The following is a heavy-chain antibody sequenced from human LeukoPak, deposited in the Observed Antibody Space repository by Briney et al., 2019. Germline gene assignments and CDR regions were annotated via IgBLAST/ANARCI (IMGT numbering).Heavy chain of an antibody. J-gene: IGHJ4*02. Sequence: PGGSLRLSCAASGFTFSSYSMSWVRQAPGKGLEWVSSISSSSRYIYYADSVKGRFTISRDNAKNSPYLQMNSLRAEDTAVYYCARDYYGSGGVLDYWGQGTLVTVSS. CDR3: ARDYYGSGGVLDY. CDR1: GFTFSSYS. V-gene: IGHV3-21*01. CDR2: ISSSSRYI. D-gene: IGHD3-10*01.